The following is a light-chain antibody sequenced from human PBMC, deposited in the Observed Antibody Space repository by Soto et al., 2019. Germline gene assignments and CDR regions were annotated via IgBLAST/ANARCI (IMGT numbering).Light chain of an antibody. CDR2: GAS. Sequence: DIHLTQSPSSLSASVGYRFTITCRTSQSISRYLNWYQQKPGRAPKLLIYGASTLESGVPSRFSGSGSRTDFTLTINNLQPEDFVTYWCQQSYSNPLTFGGGTKVDIK. CDR3: QQSYSNPLT. J-gene: IGKJ4*01. CDR1: QSISRY. V-gene: IGKV1-39*01.